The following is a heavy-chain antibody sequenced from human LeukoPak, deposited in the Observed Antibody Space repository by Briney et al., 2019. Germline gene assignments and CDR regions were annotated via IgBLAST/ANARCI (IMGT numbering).Heavy chain of an antibody. CDR1: GFTFSNYN. CDR2: ISSSSSYI. D-gene: IGHD3-22*01. Sequence: GGSLRLSCAASGFTFSNYNMNWVRQAPGKGLEWVSSISSSSSYIYYADSVKGRFTISRDNAKNSPYLQMNSLRAEDTAVYYCARLRPEVSYWGQGTLVTVSS. CDR3: ARLRPEVSY. J-gene: IGHJ4*02. V-gene: IGHV3-21*04.